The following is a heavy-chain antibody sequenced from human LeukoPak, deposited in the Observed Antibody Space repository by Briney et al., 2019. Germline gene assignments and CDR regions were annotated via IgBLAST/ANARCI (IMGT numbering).Heavy chain of an antibody. CDR1: GGSFSGYY. V-gene: IGHV4-34*01. J-gene: IGHJ4*02. D-gene: IGHD3-22*01. Sequence: SETLSLTCAVYGGSFSGYYWSWIRQPPGKGLEWIGEINHSGSTNYNPSLKSRVTISVDTSKNQFSLKLSSVTAADTAVYYCARANYYDSSGPYFHYWGQGTLVTVSS. CDR2: INHSGST. CDR3: ARANYYDSSGPYFHY.